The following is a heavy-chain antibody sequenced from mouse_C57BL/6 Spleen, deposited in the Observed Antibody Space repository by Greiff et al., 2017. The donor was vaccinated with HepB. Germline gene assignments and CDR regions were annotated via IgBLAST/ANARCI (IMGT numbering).Heavy chain of an antibody. V-gene: IGHV1-76*01. J-gene: IGHJ1*03. CDR3: AKSLYYYGSSTYWYFDV. CDR2: IYPGSGNT. CDR1: GYTFTDYY. Sequence: QVQLKESGAELVRPGASVKLSCKASGYTFTDYYINWVKQRPGQGLEWIARIYPGSGNTYYNEKFKGKATLTAEKSSSTAYMQLSSLTSEDSAVYFCAKSLYYYGSSTYWYFDVWGTGTTVTVSS. D-gene: IGHD1-1*01.